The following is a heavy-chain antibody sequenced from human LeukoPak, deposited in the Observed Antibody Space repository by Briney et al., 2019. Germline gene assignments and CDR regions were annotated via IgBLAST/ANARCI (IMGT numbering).Heavy chain of an antibody. CDR2: ISAYNGNT. CDR1: GYTFTSYG. J-gene: IGHJ4*02. V-gene: IGHV1-18*01. Sequence: ASVKVSCKASGYTFTSYGISWVRQAPGQGLEGMGWISAYNGNTNYAQKLQGRVTMTTQTSTSTAYMELRSLISYDTAVYYCATDPGYSYGYVDYWGQGTLVTVSS. CDR3: ATDPGYSYGYVDY. D-gene: IGHD5-18*01.